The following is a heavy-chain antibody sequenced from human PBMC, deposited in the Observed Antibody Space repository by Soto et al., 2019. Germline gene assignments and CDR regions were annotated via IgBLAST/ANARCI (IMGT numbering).Heavy chain of an antibody. Sequence: EPLSIIGTYSGASISCYYWSWIRQPPGKGLEWIGYIHYSGSTNYNPSLKSRVTISVDTSKKQFSLKLSSVTAADTAVYYCAREMATSNFDDWGQGTLVIGSS. J-gene: IGHJ4*02. CDR2: IHYSGST. CDR3: AREMATSNFDD. V-gene: IGHV4-59*01. CDR1: GASISCYY. D-gene: IGHD5-12*01.